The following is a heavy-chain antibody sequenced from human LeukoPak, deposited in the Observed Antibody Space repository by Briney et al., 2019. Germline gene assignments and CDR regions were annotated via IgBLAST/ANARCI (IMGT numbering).Heavy chain of an antibody. CDR2: ISSSSSTI. CDR3: ARYCSSTSCYEIYYYYGMDV. V-gene: IGHV3-48*04. D-gene: IGHD2-2*01. Sequence: PGGSLRLSCAASGFTFSSYSMNWVRQAPGKGLEWVSFISSSSSTIYYADSVKGRFTISRDNAKNSLYLQMNSLRAEDTAVYYCARYCSSTSCYEIYYYYGMDVWGQGTTVTVSS. CDR1: GFTFSSYS. J-gene: IGHJ6*02.